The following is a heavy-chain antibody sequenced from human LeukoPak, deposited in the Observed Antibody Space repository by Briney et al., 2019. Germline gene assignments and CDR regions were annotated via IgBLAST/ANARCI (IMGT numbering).Heavy chain of an antibody. J-gene: IGHJ4*02. D-gene: IGHD3-22*01. CDR1: GGSFSGYY. Sequence: SEILSLTCAVYGGSFSGYYWSWIRQPPGKGLEWIGEINHSGSTNYNPSLKSRVTISVDTSKNQFSLKLSSVTAADTAVYYCASSYYYDSSGYTIDYWGQGTLVTVSS. CDR3: ASSYYYDSSGYTIDY. CDR2: INHSGST. V-gene: IGHV4-34*01.